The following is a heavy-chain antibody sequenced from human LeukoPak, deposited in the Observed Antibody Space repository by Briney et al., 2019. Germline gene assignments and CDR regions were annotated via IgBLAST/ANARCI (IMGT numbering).Heavy chain of an antibody. D-gene: IGHD3-10*01. CDR2: IKHSGST. CDR3: ARPEYAYCYAGERYYYYYMDV. V-gene: IGHV4-34*01. CDR1: GESLSGYY. Sequence: SETLSLTCAVYGESLSGYYWGWLRQPPGKGLEWIGEIKHSGSTNYNPSLKSRVTISVDTSKNQFSLKLRSVTAADTAVYYCARPEYAYCYAGERYYYYYMDVWGRGTTVTVSS. J-gene: IGHJ6*03.